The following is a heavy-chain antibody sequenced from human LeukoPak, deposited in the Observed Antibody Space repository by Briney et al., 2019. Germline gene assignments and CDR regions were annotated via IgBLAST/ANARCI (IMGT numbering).Heavy chain of an antibody. J-gene: IGHJ4*02. D-gene: IGHD3-3*01. V-gene: IGHV3-23*01. CDR2: VSNGGTRI. CDR1: GFTFSDYA. CDR3: ATPANYDFWSGYLGY. Sequence: GGSLRLSCAASGFTFSDYAMSWVRQAPGKGLEWVSDVSNGGTRIYYADSVKGRFTISRDNSKSTLYLQMNSLRAEDTAVYYCATPANYDFWSGYLGYWGQGTLVTVSS.